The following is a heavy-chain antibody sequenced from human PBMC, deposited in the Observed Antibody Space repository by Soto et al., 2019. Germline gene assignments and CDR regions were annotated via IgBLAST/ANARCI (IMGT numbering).Heavy chain of an antibody. CDR2: IRSKAYGGTT. J-gene: IGHJ3*02. V-gene: IGHV3-49*03. CDR1: GFTLGDYA. Sequence: GGSLRLSCTASGFTLGDYAMSWFRLAPGKGLEWVGFIRSKAYGGTTEYAAPEKGRFTISREDSKSIAYLQMNSLKAEDTAVYYCPRVGYCSKTSCYRPDAFDIWGKGTMVTVSS. D-gene: IGHD2-2*03. CDR3: PRVGYCSKTSCYRPDAFDI.